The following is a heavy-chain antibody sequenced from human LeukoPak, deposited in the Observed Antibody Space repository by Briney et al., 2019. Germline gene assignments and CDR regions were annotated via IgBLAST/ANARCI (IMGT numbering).Heavy chain of an antibody. CDR1: GGSISSGDYY. D-gene: IGHD3-22*01. V-gene: IGHV4-30-4*01. CDR2: IYYSGST. CDR3: ARGGDYYDSSGYPGGVYSGFDP. J-gene: IGHJ5*02. Sequence: SETLSLTCTVSGGSISSGDYYWSWIRQPPGKGLEWIGYIYYSGSTYYNPSLKSRVTMSVDTSKNQFSLKLSSVTAADTAVYYCARGGDYYDSSGYPGGVYSGFDPWGQGTLVTVSS.